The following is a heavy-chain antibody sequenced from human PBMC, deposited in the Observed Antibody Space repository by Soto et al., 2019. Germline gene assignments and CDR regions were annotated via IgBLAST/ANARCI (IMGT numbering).Heavy chain of an antibody. Sequence: PSETLSLTCAVSGGSISSSGYSWSWIRQPPGKGLEWIGYMYHSGSTYYNPPLKSRVTISIDRSKDQYSLRLSSVTATDTAVYYWARTCGWNYYDLDYWGQGTLVTVSS. CDR1: GGSISSSGYS. D-gene: IGHD1-7*01. CDR2: MYHSGST. V-gene: IGHV4-30-2*01. CDR3: ARTCGWNYYDLDY. J-gene: IGHJ4*02.